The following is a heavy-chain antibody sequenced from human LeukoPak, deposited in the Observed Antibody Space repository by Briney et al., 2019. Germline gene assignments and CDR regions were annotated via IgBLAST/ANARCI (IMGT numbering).Heavy chain of an antibody. D-gene: IGHD4-17*01. CDR2: IYPNSGGT. CDR3: ARDYYGDYIADY. J-gene: IGHJ4*02. CDR1: GYTFTGYY. Sequence: ASVKVSCKASGYTFTGYYMHWVRPAPGQGLEWMGWIYPNSGGTNYAQKFQGRVTMTRDTSISTAYMELSRLRSDDTAVYYCARDYYGDYIADYWGQGTLVTVSS. V-gene: IGHV1-2*02.